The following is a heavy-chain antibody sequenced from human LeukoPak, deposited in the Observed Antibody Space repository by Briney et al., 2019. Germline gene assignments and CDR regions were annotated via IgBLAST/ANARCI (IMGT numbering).Heavy chain of an antibody. V-gene: IGHV3-21*06. CDR2: IGPTGFDR. CDR3: ATETNGRHYDY. D-gene: IGHD1-14*01. Sequence: GGSLRLSCTTSGLTFSTSGFNWVRQAPGKGLEWVASIGPTGFDRYHADSIKDRFTISRDNANNFLYLQMDSLRAEDTAVYYCATETNGRHYDYWGQGTLLTVSS. J-gene: IGHJ4*02. CDR1: GLTFSTSG.